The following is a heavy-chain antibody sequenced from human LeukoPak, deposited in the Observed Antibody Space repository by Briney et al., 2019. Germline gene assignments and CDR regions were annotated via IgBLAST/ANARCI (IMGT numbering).Heavy chain of an antibody. CDR3: ARQLERAAGVRFDY. CDR1: GGSISSSSYY. CDR2: IYYSGST. Sequence: SETLSLTCTVSGGSISSSSYYWGWIRQPPGKGLEWIGSIYYSGSTYYNPYLQSRVTISVYTTKNQFYLKLSSVTAADTAVYHCARQLERAAGVRFDYWGQGTLVTVSS. V-gene: IGHV4-39*01. D-gene: IGHD6-25*01. J-gene: IGHJ4*02.